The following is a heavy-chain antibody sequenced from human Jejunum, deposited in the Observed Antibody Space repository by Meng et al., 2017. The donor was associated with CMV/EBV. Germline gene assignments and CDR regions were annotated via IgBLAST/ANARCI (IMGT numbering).Heavy chain of an antibody. CDR1: GFTNRSNG. D-gene: IGHD5-18*01. CDR2: IWFDATKK. J-gene: IGHJ4*02. CDR3: AKDISRGYAYGYSDY. V-gene: IGHV3-33*06. Sequence: GFTNRSNGINWVRQAPGKGLEWVAVIWFDATKKYYADSVKGRFTISRDNSKNMLYLQMSSLRAEDTAVYYCAKDISRGYAYGYSDYWGQGALVTVSS.